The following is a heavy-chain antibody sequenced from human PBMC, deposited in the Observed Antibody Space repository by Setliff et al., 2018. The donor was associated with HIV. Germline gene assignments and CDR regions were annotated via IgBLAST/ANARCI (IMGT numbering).Heavy chain of an antibody. CDR2: ISTYSDET. Sequence: ASVKVSCKPSGYTFTTYGLSWVRQAPGQGLEWMGWISTYSDETSSSQNLQGRVTVTTDTSTSTAYMELRGLRSDDTAVYFCARGSRGYSAYDVGRFVSWGQGTLVTVSS. CDR1: GYTFTTYG. CDR3: ARGSRGYSAYDVGRFVS. V-gene: IGHV1-18*01. D-gene: IGHD5-12*01. J-gene: IGHJ4*02.